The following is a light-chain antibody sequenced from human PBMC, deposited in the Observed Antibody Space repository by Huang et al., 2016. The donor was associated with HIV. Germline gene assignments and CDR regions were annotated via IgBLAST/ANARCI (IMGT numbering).Light chain of an antibody. CDR1: QGISSY. J-gene: IGKJ2*01. Sequence: IQLTQSPSSLSASVGDRVTISCRASQGISSYLAWYQQKPGKAPKLPIYAASTLQTGVPSRFSGSGSGTDFTLTISSLQPEDFATYYCQQLNSYPHTFGQGTKLEIK. V-gene: IGKV1-9*01. CDR3: QQLNSYPHT. CDR2: AAS.